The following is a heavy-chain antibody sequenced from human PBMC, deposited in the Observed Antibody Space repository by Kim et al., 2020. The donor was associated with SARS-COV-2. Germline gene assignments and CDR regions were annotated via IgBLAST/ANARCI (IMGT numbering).Heavy chain of an antibody. CDR2: IYYSGST. CDR1: GGSISSSSYY. CDR3: ARRRYSYGYPLWWYFDL. Sequence: SETLSLTCTVSGGSISSSSYYWGWIRQPPGKGLEWIGSIYYSGSTYYNPSLKSRVTISVDTSKNQFSLRLSSVTAADTAVYYCARRRYSYGYPLWWYFDLWGRGTLVTVSS. V-gene: IGHV4-39*01. D-gene: IGHD5-18*01. J-gene: IGHJ2*01.